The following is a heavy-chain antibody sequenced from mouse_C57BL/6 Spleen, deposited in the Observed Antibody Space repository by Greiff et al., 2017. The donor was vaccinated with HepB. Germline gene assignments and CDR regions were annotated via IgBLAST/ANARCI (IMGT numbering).Heavy chain of an antibody. Sequence: QVQLQQSGAELVRPGASVTLSCKASGYTFTDYEMHWVKQTPVHGLEWIGAIDPETGGTAYNQKFKGKAILTADKSSSTAYMELRSLTSEDSAVYYCTREGTTVVARGYFDVWGTGTTVIVSS. CDR1: GYTFTDYE. D-gene: IGHD1-1*01. CDR3: TREGTTVVARGYFDV. J-gene: IGHJ1*03. V-gene: IGHV1-15*01. CDR2: IDPETGGT.